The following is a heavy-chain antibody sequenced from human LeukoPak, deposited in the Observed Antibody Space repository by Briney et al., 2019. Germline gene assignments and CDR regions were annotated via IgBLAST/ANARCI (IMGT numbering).Heavy chain of an antibody. CDR1: GFTFSSYA. CDR3: ARGYEYDILTVYYYNALDV. CDR2: ISSSGTT. J-gene: IGHJ6*02. V-gene: IGHV3-48*04. D-gene: IGHD3-9*01. Sequence: GRSLRLSCAASGFTFSSYAMHWVRQAPGKGLEWVSHISSSGTTYYADSVRGRFTVSRDNAKNSLSLQMNSLRADDSAVYYCARGYEYDILTVYYYNALDVWGQGTTVSVSS.